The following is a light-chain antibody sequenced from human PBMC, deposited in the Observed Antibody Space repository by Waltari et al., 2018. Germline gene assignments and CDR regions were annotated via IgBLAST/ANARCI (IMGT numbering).Light chain of an antibody. CDR2: DVN. Sequence: QSALTQPASVSGSPGQSITISCTGTISDIGDYNYVSWYQQYPGKAPTLIIFDVNKRSSGVSIRFSGSKSGNTASLTISWLQAEDEADYYCNSYTFSNTWVFGGGTKLTVL. CDR3: NSYTFSNTWV. J-gene: IGLJ3*02. V-gene: IGLV2-14*01. CDR1: ISDIGDYNY.